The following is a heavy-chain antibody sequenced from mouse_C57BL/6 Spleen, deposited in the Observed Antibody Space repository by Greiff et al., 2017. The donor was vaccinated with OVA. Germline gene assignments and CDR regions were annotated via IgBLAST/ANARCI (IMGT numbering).Heavy chain of an antibody. CDR1: GYTFTSYW. CDR2: IYPGSGST. D-gene: IGHD1-1*02. V-gene: IGHV1-55*01. CDR3: ARWMGLWQGYFDD. Sequence: QVQLQQPGAELVKPGASVKMSCKASGYTFTSYWITWVKQRPGQGLEWIGDIYPGSGSTNYNEKLKSKATRTVDASSSTTYMQLSRLTSEDSAVYYCARWMGLWQGYFDDWGTGTTVTVSS. J-gene: IGHJ1*03.